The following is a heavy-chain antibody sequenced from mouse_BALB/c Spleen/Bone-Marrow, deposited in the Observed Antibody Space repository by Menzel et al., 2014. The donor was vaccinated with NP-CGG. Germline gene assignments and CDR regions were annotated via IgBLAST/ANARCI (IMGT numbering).Heavy chain of an antibody. Sequence: QVQLQQSGAELARPGASVKMSCKASGYTFTSYTIQWVKRRPGQGLEWVGYTVPSSGYTDYNQNFKDKTTLTADKSSSTAYMQLSSLTSADSAVYYCAGEARTGAWFAYWGQGTLVTVSA. D-gene: IGHD4-1*01. V-gene: IGHV1-4*02. CDR1: GYTFTSYT. CDR2: TVPSSGYT. CDR3: AGEARTGAWFAY. J-gene: IGHJ3*01.